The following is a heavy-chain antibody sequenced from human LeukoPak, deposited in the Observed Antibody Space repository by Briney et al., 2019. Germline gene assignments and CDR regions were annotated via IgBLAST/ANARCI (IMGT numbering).Heavy chain of an antibody. CDR1: GYTFTGYY. D-gene: IGHD3-10*01. CDR2: INPNSGGT. V-gene: IGHV1-2*02. Sequence: ASVKVSCKASGYTFTGYYIHWVRQAPGQGLEWMGWINPNSGGTNSAQKFQGRVTMTRDTSISTAYMELSRLTSDDTAVYYCARNIWFGESADAFDIWGQGTMVTVSS. CDR3: ARNIWFGESADAFDI. J-gene: IGHJ3*02.